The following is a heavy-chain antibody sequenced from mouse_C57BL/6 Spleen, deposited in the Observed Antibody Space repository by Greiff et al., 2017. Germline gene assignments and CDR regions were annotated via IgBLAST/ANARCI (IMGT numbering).Heavy chain of an antibody. D-gene: IGHD2-4*01. CDR1: GFTFSDYY. V-gene: IGHV5-16*01. J-gene: IGHJ3*01. CDR2: INYDGSST. Sequence: EVKVVESEGGLVQPGSSMKLSCTASGFTFSDYYMAWVRQVPEKGLEWVANINYDGSSTYYLDSLKSRFIISRDNAKNILYLQMSSLKSEDTATYYCARDGATMIKGFAYWGQGTLVTVSA. CDR3: ARDGATMIKGFAY.